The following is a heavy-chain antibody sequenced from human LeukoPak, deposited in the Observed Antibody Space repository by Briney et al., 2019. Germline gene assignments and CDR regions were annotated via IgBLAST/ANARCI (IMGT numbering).Heavy chain of an antibody. CDR1: GGSISSSSYY. Sequence: MASETLSLTCTVSGGSISSSSYYWGWIRQPPGKGLEWIGSIYYSGSTYYNPSLKSRVTISVDTSKNQFSLKLSSVTAADTAVYYCARDRYGSGSYLVNYWGQGTLVTVSS. V-gene: IGHV4-39*07. D-gene: IGHD3-10*01. CDR2: IYYSGST. CDR3: ARDRYGSGSYLVNY. J-gene: IGHJ4*02.